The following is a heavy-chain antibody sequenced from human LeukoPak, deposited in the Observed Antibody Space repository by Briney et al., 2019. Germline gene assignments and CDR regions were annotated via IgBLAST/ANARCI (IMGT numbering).Heavy chain of an antibody. D-gene: IGHD3-10*01. CDR3: ARGAYGSGSYGDNWFDP. CDR2: IYSGGST. Sequence: PGGSLRLSCAASGLTVSSNYMNWDRQAPGKGLEWVSVIYSGGSTYYADSVKGRFTISRDNSKNTLYLQMNSLRAEDTAVYYCARGAYGSGSYGDNWFDPWGQGTLVTVSS. J-gene: IGHJ5*02. V-gene: IGHV3-66*01. CDR1: GLTVSSNY.